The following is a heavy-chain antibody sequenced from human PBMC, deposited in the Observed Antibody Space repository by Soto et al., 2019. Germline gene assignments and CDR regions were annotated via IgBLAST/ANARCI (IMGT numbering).Heavy chain of an antibody. V-gene: IGHV4-38-2*01. D-gene: IGHD2-2*02. Sequence: SETLSLTCAVSGYSISSGYYWGWIRQPPGKGLEWIGSIYHSGSTYYNPSLKSRVTISVDTSKNQFSLKLSSVTAADTAVYYCARVYCSSTSCYTHLDYWGQGTLVTVSS. J-gene: IGHJ4*02. CDR1: GYSISSGYY. CDR2: IYHSGST. CDR3: ARVYCSSTSCYTHLDY.